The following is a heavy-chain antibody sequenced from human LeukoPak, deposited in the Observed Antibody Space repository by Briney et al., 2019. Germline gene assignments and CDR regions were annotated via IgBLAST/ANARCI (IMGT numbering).Heavy chain of an antibody. J-gene: IGHJ2*01. CDR3: TRPGPFGDWYFDL. Sequence: SGGSLKLSCAASGFTFSGSAMHWVRQASGKGLEWVGRIGSKANSYATAYAASVKGRFTISRDDSKNPAYLQMNSLKTEDTAVYYCTRPGPFGDWYFDLWGRGTLVTVSS. CDR1: GFTFSGSA. V-gene: IGHV3-73*01. D-gene: IGHD3-16*01. CDR2: IGSKANSYAT.